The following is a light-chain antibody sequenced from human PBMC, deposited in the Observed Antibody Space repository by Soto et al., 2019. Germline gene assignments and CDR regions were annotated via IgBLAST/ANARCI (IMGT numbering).Light chain of an antibody. CDR3: QQYENWPRT. CDR1: QSISNW. J-gene: IGKJ1*01. V-gene: IGKV1-5*03. Sequence: DIQMTQSPSTLSASVGDRVTITCRASQSISNWLAWHQQKPGKAPKLLIYKTSNLASGVPSRFSGSGSGTEFTLTISSLESDDFAVYYCQQYENWPRTFGQGTKVEVK. CDR2: KTS.